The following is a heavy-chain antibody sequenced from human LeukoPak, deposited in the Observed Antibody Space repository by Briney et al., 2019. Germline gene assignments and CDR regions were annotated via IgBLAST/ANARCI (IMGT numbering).Heavy chain of an antibody. V-gene: IGHV3-30*03. CDR3: AGDDYGDYNLDY. D-gene: IGHD4-17*01. CDR2: ISYDGSNK. Sequence: PGGSLRLSCAASGFTFSSYGMHWVRQAPGEGLEWVAVISYDGSNKYYADSVKGRFTISRDNSKNTLYLQMNSLRAEDTAVYYCAGDDYGDYNLDYWGQGTLVTVSS. CDR1: GFTFSSYG. J-gene: IGHJ4*02.